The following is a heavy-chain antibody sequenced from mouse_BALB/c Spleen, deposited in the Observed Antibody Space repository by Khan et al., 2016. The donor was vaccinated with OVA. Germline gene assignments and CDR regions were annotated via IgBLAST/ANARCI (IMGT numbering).Heavy chain of an antibody. V-gene: IGHV1S81*02. Sequence: VQLKQSGAELVKPGASVKLSCKASGYTFTSYYMYWVKQRPGQGLEWIGGINPSNGGTYFNEKFKSKATLTVDKASNTAYMQLSSLTSEDSAVYYCTRSGWATFAYWGQGTLVTVSA. CDR2: INPSNGGT. D-gene: IGHD1-1*02. J-gene: IGHJ3*01. CDR3: TRSGWATFAY. CDR1: GYTFTSYY.